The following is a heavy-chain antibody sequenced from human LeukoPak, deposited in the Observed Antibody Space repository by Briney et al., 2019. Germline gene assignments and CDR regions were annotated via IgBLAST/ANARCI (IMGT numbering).Heavy chain of an antibody. Sequence: PGRSLRLSCAASGFTFSSYGMHWVRQAPGKGLEWVAVIWYDGSNKYYADSVKGRFTISRDNSENSLYLQMNSLTTEDTALYYCVKGGSDGVWGQGTLVTVSS. CDR3: VKGGSDGV. J-gene: IGHJ4*02. CDR2: IWYDGSNK. V-gene: IGHV3-33*03. D-gene: IGHD6-25*01. CDR1: GFTFSSYG.